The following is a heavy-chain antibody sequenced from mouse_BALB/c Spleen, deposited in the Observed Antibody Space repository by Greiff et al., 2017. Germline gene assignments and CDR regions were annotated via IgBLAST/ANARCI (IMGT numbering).Heavy chain of an antibody. Sequence: VQLQQSGAELVRPGVSVKISCKGSGYTFPDYAMHWVKQSHAKSLEWIGVISTYYGDASYNQKFKGKATMTVDKSSSTAYMELARLTSEDSAIYYGARFGDGYSWFAYWGQGTTLTVSS. CDR1: GYTFPDYA. CDR2: ISTYYGDA. J-gene: IGHJ2*01. CDR3: ARFGDGYSWFAY. D-gene: IGHD2-3*01. V-gene: IGHV1S137*01.